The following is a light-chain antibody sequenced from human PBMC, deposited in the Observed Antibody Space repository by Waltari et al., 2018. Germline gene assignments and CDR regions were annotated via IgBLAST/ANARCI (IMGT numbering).Light chain of an antibody. CDR3: QHYVRLPVT. CDR1: QSVGRT. CDR2: CAS. Sequence: EIVLTQSPGTLSLSPGERAILSCRASQSVGRTLAWYQQKPGQAPRLLIYCASHRATGIPDWCSGSGSVTDFSLTISRLEPEDFSVYYCQHYVRLPVTFGQGTRVEI. J-gene: IGKJ1*01. V-gene: IGKV3-20*01.